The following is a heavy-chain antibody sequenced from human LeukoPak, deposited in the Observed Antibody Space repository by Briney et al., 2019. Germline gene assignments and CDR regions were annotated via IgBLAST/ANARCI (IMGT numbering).Heavy chain of an antibody. CDR1: GYTFTSYY. V-gene: IGHV1-46*01. J-gene: IGHJ5*02. D-gene: IGHD6-19*01. Sequence: GASVKVSCKASGYTFTSYYMHWVRQAPGQGLEWMGIINPSGGSTSYAQKFQGRVTMTTDTSTSTAYMELRSLRSDDTAVYYCARDDRPYSSGWYRNWFDPWGQGTLVTVSS. CDR2: INPSGGST. CDR3: ARDDRPYSSGWYRNWFDP.